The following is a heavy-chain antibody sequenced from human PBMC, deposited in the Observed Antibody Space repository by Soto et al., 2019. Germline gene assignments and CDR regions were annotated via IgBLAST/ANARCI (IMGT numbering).Heavy chain of an antibody. CDR3: ARDPSYYGMDV. CDR2: INAGNGNT. CDR1: GYTFTSYA. J-gene: IGHJ6*02. Sequence: EASVKVSCKASGYTFTSYAMHWVRQAPGQRLEWMGWINAGNGNTKYSQKFQGRVTITRDTSASTAYMELSSLRSEDTAVYYCARDPSYYGMDVWGQGTLVTVSS. V-gene: IGHV1-3*01.